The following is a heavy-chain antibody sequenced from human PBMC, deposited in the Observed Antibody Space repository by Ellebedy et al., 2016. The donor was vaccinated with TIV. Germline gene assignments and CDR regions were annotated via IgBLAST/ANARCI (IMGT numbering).Heavy chain of an antibody. CDR3: AASETADSDY. V-gene: IGHV4-59*01. CDR2: MYYSGNS. CDR1: GGSIRNYY. D-gene: IGHD2-2*01. J-gene: IGHJ4*02. Sequence: MPSETLSLTCTVSGGSIRNYYWTWIRQPPGKGLEWIGHMYYSGNSNYNPSLRSRVTMSIDTSKNQFSLKMSSVTAADTAVYYCAASETADSDYWGPGTLVTVSS.